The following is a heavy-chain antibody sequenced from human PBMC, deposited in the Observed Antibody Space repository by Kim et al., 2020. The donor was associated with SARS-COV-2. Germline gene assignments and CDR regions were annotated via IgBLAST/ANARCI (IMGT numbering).Heavy chain of an antibody. V-gene: IGHV4-39*07. CDR1: GGSISSSSYY. CDR3: ARDMLEAGTGRDY. CDR2: IYYSGST. Sequence: SETLSLTCTVSGGSISSSSYYWGWIRQPPGKGLEWIGSIYYSGSTYYNPSLKSRVTISVDTSKNQFSLKLSSVTAADTAVYYCARDMLEAGTGRDYWGQGTLVTVSS. J-gene: IGHJ4*02. D-gene: IGHD3-10*01.